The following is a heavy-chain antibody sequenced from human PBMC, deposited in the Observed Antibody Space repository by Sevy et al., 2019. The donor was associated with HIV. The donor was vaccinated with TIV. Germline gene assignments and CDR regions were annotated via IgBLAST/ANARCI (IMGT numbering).Heavy chain of an antibody. CDR3: AREGNVGSTSHRFDP. CDR1: GFTFSNAW. D-gene: IGHD2-2*01. V-gene: IGHV3-33*08. J-gene: IGHJ5*02. CDR2: IWYDGSNK. Sequence: GGSLRLSCAASGFTFSNAWMNWVRQAPGKGLEWVAVIWYDGSNKYYADSVKGRFTISRDNSKNTLYLQMNSLRAEDTAVYYCAREGNVGSTSHRFDPWGQGTLVTVSS.